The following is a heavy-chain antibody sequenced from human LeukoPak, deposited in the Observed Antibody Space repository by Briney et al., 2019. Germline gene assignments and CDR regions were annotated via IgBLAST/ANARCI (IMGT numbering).Heavy chain of an antibody. CDR2: INYSGST. CDR3: ASGYSYDLFDY. V-gene: IGHV4-39*07. Sequence: SETLSLTCTVSGGSISSSSYYWGWIRQPPGKGLEWMGSINYSGSTYHNPSLKSRVTISVDTSKNQFSLKLSSVTAADTAVFYCASGYSYDLFDYWGQGTLVTVSS. J-gene: IGHJ4*02. CDR1: GGSISSSSYY. D-gene: IGHD5-18*01.